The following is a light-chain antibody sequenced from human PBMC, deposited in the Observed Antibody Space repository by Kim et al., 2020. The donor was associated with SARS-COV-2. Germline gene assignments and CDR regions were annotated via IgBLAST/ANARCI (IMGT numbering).Light chain of an antibody. CDR3: NSRDSSGNHLGV. J-gene: IGLJ3*02. CDR2: GKN. V-gene: IGLV3-19*01. CDR1: NLRSYY. Sequence: GQTVRITCQGDNLRSYYASWYQQKPGQAPVLVIYGKNNRPSGIPDRFSGSSSGNTASLTITGAQAEDEADYYCNSRDSSGNHLGVFGGGTQLTVL.